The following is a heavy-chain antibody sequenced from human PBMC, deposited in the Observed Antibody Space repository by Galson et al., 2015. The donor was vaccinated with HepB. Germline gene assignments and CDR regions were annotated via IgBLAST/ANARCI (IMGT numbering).Heavy chain of an antibody. D-gene: IGHD3-10*01. CDR1: GFMFGAYS. Sequence: SLRLSCAASGFMFGAYSMNWARQTPGKGLEWLSSIDSTSAYLYYADSVMGRFTISRDNAKNSLYLQMHSLRAEDTAVYFCARVQEIHAQSYKYGYGMDVWGQGTPVTVSS. CDR2: IDSTSAYL. V-gene: IGHV3-21*06. CDR3: ARVQEIHAQSYKYGYGMDV. J-gene: IGHJ6*02.